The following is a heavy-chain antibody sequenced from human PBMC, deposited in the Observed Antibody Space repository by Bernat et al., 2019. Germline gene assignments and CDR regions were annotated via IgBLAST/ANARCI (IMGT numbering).Heavy chain of an antibody. D-gene: IGHD6-19*01. CDR1: GFTFSSYG. Sequence: QVQLVESGGGVVQPGRSLRLSCAASGFTFSSYGMHWVRQAPGKGLEWVAVIWYDGSNKYYADSVKGRFTISRDNSKNTLYLQMNSLRAEDTAVYYCARERTLDSSGWSWDYWGQGTLVTVSS. J-gene: IGHJ4*02. V-gene: IGHV3-33*01. CDR3: ARERTLDSSGWSWDY. CDR2: IWYDGSNK.